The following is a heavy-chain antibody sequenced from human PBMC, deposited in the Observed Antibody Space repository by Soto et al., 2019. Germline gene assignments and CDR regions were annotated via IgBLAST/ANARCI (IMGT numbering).Heavy chain of an antibody. J-gene: IGHJ4*02. Sequence: SETLSLTCTVCGGSISSYYWSWIRQTPGKGLEWIGYIYYSGSTNYNPSLKSRVTISVDTSKNQFSLKLSSLTAADTAVYYCARVSRSSGYDPTTDYWGQGTLVTVSS. CDR2: IYYSGST. D-gene: IGHD5-12*01. CDR3: ARVSRSSGYDPTTDY. V-gene: IGHV4-59*01. CDR1: GGSISSYY.